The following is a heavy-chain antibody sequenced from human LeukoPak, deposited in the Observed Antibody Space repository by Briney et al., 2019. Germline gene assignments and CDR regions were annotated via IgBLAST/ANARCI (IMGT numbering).Heavy chain of an antibody. CDR2: MYYSGST. CDR1: GGSISSGDYY. D-gene: IGHD3-10*01. J-gene: IGHJ4*02. CDR3: ARGFHYYGSGSYLRPSPYFDY. Sequence: SETLSLTCTVSGGSISSGDYYWSWIRQPPGKGLEWIGYMYYSGSTYYNPSLKSRVTISVDTSKNQFSLKLSSVTAADTAVYYCARGFHYYGSGSYLRPSPYFDYWGQGTLVTVSS. V-gene: IGHV4-30-4*01.